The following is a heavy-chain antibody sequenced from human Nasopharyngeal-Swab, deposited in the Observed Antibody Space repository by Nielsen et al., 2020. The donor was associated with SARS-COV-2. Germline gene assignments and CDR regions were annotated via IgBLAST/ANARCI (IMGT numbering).Heavy chain of an antibody. D-gene: IGHD3-10*01. CDR2: IIPIFGTA. V-gene: IGHV1-69*13. CDR3: ARGVRGVIIPAY. CDR1: GGTFISYA. Sequence: SVKVSCKASGGTFISYAISWVRQAPGQGLEWMGGIIPIFGTANYAQKFQGRVTITADESTSTAYMELSSLRSEDTAVYYCARGVRGVIIPAYWGQGTLVTVSS. J-gene: IGHJ4*02.